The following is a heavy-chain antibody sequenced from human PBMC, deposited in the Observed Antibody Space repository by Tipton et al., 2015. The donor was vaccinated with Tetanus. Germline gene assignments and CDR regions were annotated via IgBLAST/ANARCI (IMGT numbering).Heavy chain of an antibody. CDR2: IYQTDST. D-gene: IGHD2-2*01. V-gene: IGHV4-59*04. J-gene: IGHJ4*02. CDR1: GASISPYY. CDR3: AKSDRVTRTSWYFHD. Sequence: TLSLTCAVSGASISPYYWSWIRQPPGKGLEWLGYIYQTDSTYYNPSVRSRLTLSLQRSKNQFSLRLNSVTAVDTAVYYCAKSDRVTRTSWYFHDWGQGTLVTVSS.